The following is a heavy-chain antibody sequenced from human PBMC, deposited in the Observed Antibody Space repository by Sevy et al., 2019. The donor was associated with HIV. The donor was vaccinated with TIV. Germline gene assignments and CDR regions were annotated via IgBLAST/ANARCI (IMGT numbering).Heavy chain of an antibody. CDR1: GFAFSIYS. J-gene: IGHJ4*02. D-gene: IGHD3-3*01. CDR2: MTSDLRTI. CDR3: ARSVEYYFDN. Sequence: GGSLRLSCSASGFAFSIYSMNWVRQAPGKGLEWVSYMTSDLRTIYYADAVKGRFTISKDNARNSLYQHMNSLRADDTVEYFCARSVEYYFDNWGQGTLVTVSS. V-gene: IGHV3-48*01.